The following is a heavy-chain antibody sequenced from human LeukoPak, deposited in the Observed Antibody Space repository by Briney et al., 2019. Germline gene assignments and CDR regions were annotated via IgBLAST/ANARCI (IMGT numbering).Heavy chain of an antibody. CDR2: IVPIFGTA. Sequence: SVKVSCKASGGTFSSYAISWVRQAPGQGLEWMGGIVPIFGTANYAQKFQGRVTITADESTSTAYMELSSLRSEDTAVYYCASGHDYGGNSGGDAFDIWGQGTMVTVSS. V-gene: IGHV1-69*13. J-gene: IGHJ3*02. CDR3: ASGHDYGGNSGGDAFDI. D-gene: IGHD4-23*01. CDR1: GGTFSSYA.